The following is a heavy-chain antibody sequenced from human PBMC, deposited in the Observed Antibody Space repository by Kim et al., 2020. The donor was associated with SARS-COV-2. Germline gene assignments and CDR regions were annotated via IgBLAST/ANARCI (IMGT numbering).Heavy chain of an antibody. CDR3: AKALMVRGTYYYGMDV. J-gene: IGHJ6*02. Sequence: GGSLRLSCAASGFTFSSYAMSWVRQAPGKGLEWVSAISVSDGNTYYADSVKGRFTISRDNSKNTLFLQMKSLRAEDTAVYYCAKALMVRGTYYYGMDVWGQGTTVTVSS. CDR2: ISVSDGNT. CDR1: GFTFSSYA. D-gene: IGHD3-10*01. V-gene: IGHV3-23*01.